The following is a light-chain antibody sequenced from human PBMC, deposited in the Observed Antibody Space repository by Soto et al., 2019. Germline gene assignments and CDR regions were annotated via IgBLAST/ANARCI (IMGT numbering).Light chain of an antibody. CDR1: SSDIGTNY. V-gene: IGLV1-47*01. CDR3: AAWDDSLSGFYV. Sequence: QSVLTQPPSASGTPGQRITISCSGSSSDIGTNYVYWYQQLPGTAPKLLIYRNNQRPSGVPDRFSGSKSGTSASLAISGLRSEDEADYHCAAWDDSLSGFYVFRSGTKVTVL. CDR2: RNN. J-gene: IGLJ1*01.